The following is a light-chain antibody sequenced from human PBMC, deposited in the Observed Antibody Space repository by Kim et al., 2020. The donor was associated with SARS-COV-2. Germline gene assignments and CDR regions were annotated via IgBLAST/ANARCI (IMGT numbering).Light chain of an antibody. CDR2: DVS. CDR3: SSYTTSSTVV. J-gene: IGLJ2*01. CDR1: SSDVGAYNY. Sequence: QSALTQPASVSGSPGQSITMSCTGTSSDVGAYNYVSWYQQHPGEAPKLIISDVSKRPSGVSIRFSGSKSGNTASLTISGLQAEDEADYHCSSYTTSSTVVFGGGTQLTVL. V-gene: IGLV2-14*03.